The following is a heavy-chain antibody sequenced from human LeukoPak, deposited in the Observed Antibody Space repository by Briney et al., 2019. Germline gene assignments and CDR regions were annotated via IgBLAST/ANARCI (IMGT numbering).Heavy chain of an antibody. CDR3: ARNSSSGFFDY. D-gene: IGHD6-6*01. J-gene: IGHJ4*02. CDR2: MYNSVSI. Sequence: PSETLSLTCVVSGYSIRNGDNWGWIRQSPEKGLEWIASMYNSVSIHYNPSLKSRVTIVVDTSKNEFSLKMRSVTAADTAVYYCARNSSSGFFDYWGQGTLATVSS. CDR1: GYSIRNGDN. V-gene: IGHV4-38-2*01.